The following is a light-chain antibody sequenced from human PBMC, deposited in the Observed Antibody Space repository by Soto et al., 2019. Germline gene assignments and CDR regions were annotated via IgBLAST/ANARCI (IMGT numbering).Light chain of an antibody. CDR1: SSNSGAGYD. CDR2: GNS. V-gene: IGLV1-40*01. CDR3: QSYDSNLSVV. J-gene: IGLJ2*01. Sequence: QSVLTQPPSVSGAPGQRVTISCTGSSSNSGAGYDVHWYQQLPGTAPKLLIYGNSNRPSGVPDRFSGSKSGTSASLAITGLQGEDEADYCCQSYDSNLSVVFGGGTKLTVL.